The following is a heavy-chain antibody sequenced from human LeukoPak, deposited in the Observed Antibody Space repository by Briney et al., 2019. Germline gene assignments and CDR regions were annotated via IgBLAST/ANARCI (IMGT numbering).Heavy chain of an antibody. J-gene: IGHJ6*04. CDR1: GFTFSSYP. CDR3: AELGITMIGGV. D-gene: IGHD3-10*02. CDR2: ISSSGSTI. Sequence: GGSLRLSCAASGFTFSSYPMNWVRQAPGKGLEWVSYISSSGSTIYYADSVKGRFTISRDNAKNSLHLQMNSLRAEDTAVYYCAELGITMIGGVWGKGTTVTISS. V-gene: IGHV3-48*04.